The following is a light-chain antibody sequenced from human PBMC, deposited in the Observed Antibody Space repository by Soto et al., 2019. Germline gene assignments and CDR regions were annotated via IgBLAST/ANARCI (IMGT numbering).Light chain of an antibody. CDR1: QSVSSN. Sequence: EIVMTKAPATLSVSPGERATLSCRASQSVSSNLAWYQQKPGQAPRLLIYAASTRATGIPARFSGSGSGTEFTLTISSLQSEDFAVYYCQQYNNWPVFGQGTKVDIK. J-gene: IGKJ1*01. CDR3: QQYNNWPV. CDR2: AAS. V-gene: IGKV3-15*01.